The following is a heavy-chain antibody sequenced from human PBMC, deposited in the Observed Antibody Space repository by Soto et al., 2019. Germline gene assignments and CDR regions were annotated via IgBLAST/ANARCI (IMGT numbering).Heavy chain of an antibody. CDR1: GFSLTTRGVG. CDR2: IYWDDDE. Sequence: QITLKESGPTLVKPTQTLTLTCTFSGFSLTTRGVGVGWIRQPPGKALECRALIYWDDDERYSPSLQSRLSITNDTSKNPVVLTMTNVDHVDTATYYCAHIPNYYQYDWFDPWGQGTLVSVSS. CDR3: AHIPNYYQYDWFDP. J-gene: IGHJ5*02. V-gene: IGHV2-5*02. D-gene: IGHD3-16*01.